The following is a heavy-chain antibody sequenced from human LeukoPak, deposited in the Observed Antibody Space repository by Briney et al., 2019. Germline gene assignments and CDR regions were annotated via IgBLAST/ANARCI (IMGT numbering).Heavy chain of an antibody. J-gene: IGHJ4*02. D-gene: IGHD3-10*01. CDR3: AREIVGAFGY. V-gene: IGHV1-69*05. Sequence: GAAVKVSCKASGGTFSSYAIRWVRQAPGQGLEWMGGIIPIFGTANYAQKFQGRVTITTDESTSTAYMELSSLRSEDTAVSYCAREIVGAFGYWGQGTLVTVSS. CDR2: IIPIFGTA. CDR1: GGTFSSYA.